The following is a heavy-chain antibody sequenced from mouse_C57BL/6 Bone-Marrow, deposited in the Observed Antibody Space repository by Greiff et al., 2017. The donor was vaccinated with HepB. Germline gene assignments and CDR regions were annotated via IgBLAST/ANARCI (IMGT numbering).Heavy chain of an antibody. CDR2: ISYDGSN. CDR3: ARDEVYWYFDV. Sequence: EVKLHESGPGLVKPSQSLSLTCSVTGYSITSGYYWNWIRQFPGNKLEWMGYISYDGSNNYNPSLKNRISITRDTSKNQFFLKLNSVTTEDTATYYCARDEVYWYFDVWGTGTTVTVSS. V-gene: IGHV3-6*01. J-gene: IGHJ1*03. CDR1: GYSITSGYY.